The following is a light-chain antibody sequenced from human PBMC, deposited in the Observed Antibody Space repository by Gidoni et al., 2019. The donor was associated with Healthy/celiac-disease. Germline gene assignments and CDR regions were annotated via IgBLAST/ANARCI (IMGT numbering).Light chain of an antibody. CDR2: KAS. CDR3: QQYNSYSPSPWT. Sequence: DIQMTQSPSTLSASVGDRVTITCRASQSISSWLAWYQQKPGKAPKLLIYKASSLESGVPSRFSGSVSGTEFTLTISSLQPDDFATYYCQQYNSYSPSPWTFGQGTKVEIK. J-gene: IGKJ1*01. CDR1: QSISSW. V-gene: IGKV1-5*03.